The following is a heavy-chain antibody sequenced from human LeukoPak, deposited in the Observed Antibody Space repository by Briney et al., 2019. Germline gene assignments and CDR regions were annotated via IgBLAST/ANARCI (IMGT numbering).Heavy chain of an antibody. CDR2: IIPIFGTA. V-gene: IGHV1-69*13. CDR3: ARDLVVRGVIGNYFDY. J-gene: IGHJ4*02. Sequence: SVKVSCKASGGTFSSYAISWVRQAPGQGLEWMGRIIPIFGTANYAQKFQGRVTITADESTSTAYMELSSLRSEDTAVYYCARDLVVRGVIGNYFDYWGQGTLVTVSS. D-gene: IGHD3-10*01. CDR1: GGTFSSYA.